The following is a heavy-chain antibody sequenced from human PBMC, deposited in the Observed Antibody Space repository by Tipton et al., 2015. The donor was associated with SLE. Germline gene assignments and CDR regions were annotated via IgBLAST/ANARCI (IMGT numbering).Heavy chain of an antibody. Sequence: TLSLTCSVSDGSITSYYWSWIRQPPGKGLEWIGHIYYTGTTYYNPSLKSRLTLSMDTSKNQFSLKVSSVTAADTAVYYCASAQLGAWRFDSWGQGTLVTVSS. V-gene: IGHV4-59*12. CDR1: DGSITSYY. CDR2: IYYTGTT. D-gene: IGHD7-27*01. J-gene: IGHJ4*02. CDR3: ASAQLGAWRFDS.